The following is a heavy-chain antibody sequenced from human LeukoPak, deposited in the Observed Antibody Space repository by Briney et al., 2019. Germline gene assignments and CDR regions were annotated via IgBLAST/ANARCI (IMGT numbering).Heavy chain of an antibody. CDR1: GGSIGSGTHY. V-gene: IGHV4-31*03. Sequence: PSQTLSLTCTVSGGSIGSGTHYYNWIRQHPGKGLEWIGYIYHTGITSYNPSLKGRVTMSVDTSLNQLFLKLSSLTAADTAVYYCAASSGVTLGRFWGQGTLVTVSS. CDR2: IYHTGIT. D-gene: IGHD3-16*01. J-gene: IGHJ4*02. CDR3: AASSGVTLGRF.